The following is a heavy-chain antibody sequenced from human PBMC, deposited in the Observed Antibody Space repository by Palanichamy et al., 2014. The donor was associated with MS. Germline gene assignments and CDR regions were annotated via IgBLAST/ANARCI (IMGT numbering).Heavy chain of an antibody. CDR1: GGSFSGYY. V-gene: IGHV4-34*01. J-gene: IGHJ4*02. CDR3: ATWDPGRAAAGTR. D-gene: IGHD6-13*01. Sequence: QVQLQQWGAGLLKPSETLSLTCVVSGGSFSGYYCSWVRQPPGKGLEWIGEINHSGSTNYNPSLKSRVTISVDTSKNQFSLKLTSVTAADTAVYYCATWDPGRAAAGTRWGQGTLVTVSS. CDR2: INHSGST.